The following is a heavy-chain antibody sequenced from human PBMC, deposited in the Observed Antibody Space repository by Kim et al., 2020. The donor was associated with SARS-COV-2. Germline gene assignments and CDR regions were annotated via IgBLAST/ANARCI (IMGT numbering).Heavy chain of an antibody. CDR1: GGSISSGGYS. J-gene: IGHJ6*03. D-gene: IGHD2-2*01. Sequence: SETLSLTCAVSGGSISSGGYSWSWIRQPPGKGLEWIGYIYHSGSTYYNPSLKSRVTISVDRSKNQFSLKLSSVTAADTAVYYCARVIGVPAVKTGYYYYMDVWGKGTTVTVSS. V-gene: IGHV4-30-2*01. CDR3: ARVIGVPAVKTGYYYYMDV. CDR2: IYHSGST.